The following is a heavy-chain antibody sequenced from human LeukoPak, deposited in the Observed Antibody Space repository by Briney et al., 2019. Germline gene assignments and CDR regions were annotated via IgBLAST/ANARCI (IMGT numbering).Heavy chain of an antibody. Sequence: GGSLRLSCAASGFTFDEYAMHWVRQAPGKGLEWVSGISYSSDTIGYVDSVKGRFTISRDNSKNTLYLQMNSLQSEDMAVYYCAKRPFESSGPFDSWGLGTLVTVSS. CDR1: GFTFDEYA. J-gene: IGHJ4*02. CDR3: AKRPFESSGPFDS. CDR2: ISYSSDTI. V-gene: IGHV3-9*03. D-gene: IGHD2-15*01.